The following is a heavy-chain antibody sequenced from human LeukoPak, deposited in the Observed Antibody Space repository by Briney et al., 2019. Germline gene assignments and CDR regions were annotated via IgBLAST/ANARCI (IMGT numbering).Heavy chain of an antibody. Sequence: ASVKVSCKASGYTFTGYYMHWVRQAPGQGLEWMGWINPNSGGTNYAQKFQGWVTMTRDTSISTAYMELSRLRSEDTAVYYCARGEDYGDYGPLDYWGQGTLVTVSS. CDR3: ARGEDYGDYGPLDY. CDR1: GYTFTGYY. D-gene: IGHD4-17*01. J-gene: IGHJ4*02. CDR2: INPNSGGT. V-gene: IGHV1-2*04.